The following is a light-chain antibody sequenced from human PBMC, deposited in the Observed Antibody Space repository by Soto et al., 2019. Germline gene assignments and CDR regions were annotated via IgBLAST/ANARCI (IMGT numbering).Light chain of an antibody. Sequence: DLPMTQSPSSLSASVGDRVTITCQASQDISNYLNWYQHKPGKAPKLLIYDASNLETGVPSRFSGSGSGTYFTFTITSLQHEDIATYYCQQYKHLITFGQGTRLEIK. V-gene: IGKV1-33*01. J-gene: IGKJ5*01. CDR2: DAS. CDR3: QQYKHLIT. CDR1: QDISNY.